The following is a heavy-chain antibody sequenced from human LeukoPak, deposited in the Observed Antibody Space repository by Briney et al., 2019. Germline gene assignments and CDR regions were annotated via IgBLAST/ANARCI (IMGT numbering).Heavy chain of an antibody. J-gene: IGHJ6*03. CDR2: INHSGST. Sequence: SETLSLTCTVSGGFITAYYWSWIRQPPGKGLEWIGEINHSGSTNYNPSLKSRVTISVDTSKNQFSLKLSSVTAADTAVYYCAGRITMVRGVSMDVWGKGTTVTISS. D-gene: IGHD3-10*01. CDR1: GGFITAYY. V-gene: IGHV4-34*01. CDR3: AGRITMVRGVSMDV.